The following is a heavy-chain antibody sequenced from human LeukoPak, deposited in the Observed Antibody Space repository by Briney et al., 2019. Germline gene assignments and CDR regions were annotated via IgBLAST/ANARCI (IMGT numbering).Heavy chain of an antibody. J-gene: IGHJ4*02. CDR1: GFTFSSYA. Sequence: TGGSLRLSCAASGFTFSSYAMHWVRQAPGKGLEYVSAISSNGGSTYYANSVKGRFTISRDNSKNTLYLQMGSLRAEDMAVYYCAREKRGYSYGLVDYWGQGTLVTVSS. CDR2: ISSNGGST. D-gene: IGHD5-18*01. CDR3: AREKRGYSYGLVDY. V-gene: IGHV3-64*01.